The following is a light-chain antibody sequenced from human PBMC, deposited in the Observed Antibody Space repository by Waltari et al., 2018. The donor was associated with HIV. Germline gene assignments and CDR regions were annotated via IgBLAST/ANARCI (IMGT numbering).Light chain of an antibody. CDR1: QSVSSY. V-gene: IGKV3-11*01. J-gene: IGKJ4*01. CDR3: QQRSNWPPLT. Sequence: EILLPPSPATLSLSPGDRAPLSCRASQSVSSYLAWYQQKPGQAPRLLIYDASNRATGIPARFSGSGSGTDFTLTISSLEPEDFAVYYCQQRSNWPPLTFGGGTKVEIK. CDR2: DAS.